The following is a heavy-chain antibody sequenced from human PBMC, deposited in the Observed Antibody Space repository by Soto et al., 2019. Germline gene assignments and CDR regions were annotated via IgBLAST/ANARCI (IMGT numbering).Heavy chain of an antibody. CDR1: GYTFTSYY. D-gene: IGHD4-17*01. CDR2: INPSGGST. Sequence: ASVKVSCKASGYTFTSYYMHWVRQAPGQGLEWMGIINPSGGSTSYAQKFQGRVTMTRDTSTSTVYMELSSLRSEDTAVYYCAREISDYGGNRDAFDIWGQGTMVTVSS. CDR3: AREISDYGGNRDAFDI. J-gene: IGHJ3*02. V-gene: IGHV1-46*01.